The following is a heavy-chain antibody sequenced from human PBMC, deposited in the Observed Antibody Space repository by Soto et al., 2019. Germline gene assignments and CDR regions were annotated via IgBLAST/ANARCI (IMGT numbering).Heavy chain of an antibody. Sequence: GGSLRLSCAASGFTFDDYGMSWVRQAPGKGLEWVSGINWNGGSTGYADSVKGRFTISRDNAKNSLYLQMNSLRAEDTALYYCAREFIGGATTGVDYWGQGTLVTVSS. CDR3: AREFIGGATTGVDY. V-gene: IGHV3-20*04. CDR2: INWNGGST. J-gene: IGHJ4*02. CDR1: GFTFDDYG. D-gene: IGHD1-26*01.